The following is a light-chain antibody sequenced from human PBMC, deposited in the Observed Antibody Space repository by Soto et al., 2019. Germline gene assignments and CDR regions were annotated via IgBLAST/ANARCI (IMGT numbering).Light chain of an antibody. CDR3: FSYAGSYTFV. CDR2: DVT. V-gene: IGLV2-11*01. CDR1: SSDVGGYSY. J-gene: IGLJ1*01. Sequence: QSALTQPRSVSGSPGQSVTISCTGTSSDVGGYSYVSWYQQHPGKAPKLMIYDVTTRPSGIPDRFSGSKSGNTASLTISGLQAEDEADYSCFSYAGSYTFVFGSGTKLTVL.